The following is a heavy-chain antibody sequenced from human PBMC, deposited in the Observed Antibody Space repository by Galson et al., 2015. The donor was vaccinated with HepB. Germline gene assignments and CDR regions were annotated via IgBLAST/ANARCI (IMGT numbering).Heavy chain of an antibody. CDR2: IIPVFGTT. Sequence: SVKVSCKASGGSVSTYTINGVRQVPGQGLDWMGAIIPVFGTTTYARKFQGRVTITADESTSTAYMELSSLKYDDTAVYYCASRHCSSANCPGHYFYYYCMDVWGKGTTVTVSS. CDR3: ASRHCSSANCPGHYFYYYCMDV. D-gene: IGHD2-2*01. V-gene: IGHV1-69*13. J-gene: IGHJ6*03. CDR1: GGSVSTYT.